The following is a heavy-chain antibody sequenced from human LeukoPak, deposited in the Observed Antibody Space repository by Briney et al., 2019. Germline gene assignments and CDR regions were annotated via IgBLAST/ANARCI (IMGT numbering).Heavy chain of an antibody. Sequence: PGGSLRLSCAASGFSFSSYWMHWVRQAPGKGLVWVSRIKNDGSSVKYADSVKGRVTISRDNANKTLCLHLNSLRADNTAVYYCAREHAVAQYFDSWGRGTLVTVAS. D-gene: IGHD2-2*01. CDR2: IKNDGSSV. J-gene: IGHJ4*02. CDR1: GFSFSSYW. CDR3: AREHAVAQYFDS. V-gene: IGHV3-74*03.